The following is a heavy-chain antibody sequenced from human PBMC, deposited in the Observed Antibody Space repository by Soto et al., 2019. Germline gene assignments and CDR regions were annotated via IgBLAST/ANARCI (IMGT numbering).Heavy chain of an antibody. CDR3: ARDRGYYGAGSYYPPED. V-gene: IGHV4-59*01. Sequence: QVQLQESGPGLVKPSETLSLTCTVSGGSISSYYWSWIRQPPGKGLEWIWYIYYSGSTKYNSSLESRVNISVDTSKNQFSLKLSSVTAADTAVYYCARDRGYYGAGSYYPPEDWGQGTLVTVSS. D-gene: IGHD3-10*01. J-gene: IGHJ4*02. CDR1: GGSISSYY. CDR2: IYYSGST.